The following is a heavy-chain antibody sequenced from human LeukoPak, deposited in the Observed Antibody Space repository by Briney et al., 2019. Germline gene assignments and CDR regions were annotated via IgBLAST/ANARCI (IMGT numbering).Heavy chain of an antibody. CDR1: GGSISSYY. V-gene: IGHV4-59*08. J-gene: IGHJ6*03. D-gene: IGHD3-22*01. CDR3: ARVYYDSSGYYHYYYYMDV. Sequence: SETLSLTCTVSGGSISSYYWSWIRQPPGKGLEWIGSIYHSGSTYYNPSLKSRVTISVDTSKNQFSLKLSSVTAADTAVCYCARVYYDSSGYYHYYYYMDVWGKGTTVTVSS. CDR2: IYHSGST.